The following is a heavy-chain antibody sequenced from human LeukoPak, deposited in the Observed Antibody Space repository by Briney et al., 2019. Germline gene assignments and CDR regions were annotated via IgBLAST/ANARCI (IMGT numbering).Heavy chain of an antibody. Sequence: SETLSLTXAVSGYSIRSGYYWGWIRQPPGKGLEWIGSIYHSGSTYYNPSLKSRVTISVDTSKNQFSLKLSSVTAADTAVYYCAHRGSYYGLDFDYWGQGALVTVSS. J-gene: IGHJ4*02. V-gene: IGHV4-38-2*01. D-gene: IGHD1-26*01. CDR3: AHRGSYYGLDFDY. CDR2: IYHSGST. CDR1: GYSIRSGYY.